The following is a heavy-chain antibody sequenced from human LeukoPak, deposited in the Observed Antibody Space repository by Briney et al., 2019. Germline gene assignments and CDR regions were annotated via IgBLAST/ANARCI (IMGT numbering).Heavy chain of an antibody. CDR1: GGSLSSRSYY. Sequence: PSETLSLTCTVSGGSLSSRSYYWGWIRQPPGTGLEWIGSVYYTGITYYNPSLKSRVTISVDTSKNQFSLNLSSVTAADTAVYFCARSSGNYKGDAFDIWGQGTMVTVSS. CDR2: VYYTGIT. D-gene: IGHD1-26*01. V-gene: IGHV4-39*07. J-gene: IGHJ3*02. CDR3: ARSSGNYKGDAFDI.